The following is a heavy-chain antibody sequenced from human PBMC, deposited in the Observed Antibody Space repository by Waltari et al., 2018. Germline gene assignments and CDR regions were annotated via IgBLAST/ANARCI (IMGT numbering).Heavy chain of an antibody. V-gene: IGHV3-7*01. J-gene: IGHJ3*02. Sequence: EVQLVESGGDLVQPGGSLRISCAASDFTFNTYWMNWVRQAPGKGREWVDNRHPNGNEKYYVDSVKGRFSISRDNAKKSLYLQMDSLRADDTGFYYCTRGGFCSGGRCDSAAFDIWGQGTMVTVSS. CDR2: RHPNGNEK. CDR3: TRGGFCSGGRCDSAAFDI. D-gene: IGHD2-15*01. CDR1: DFTFNTYW.